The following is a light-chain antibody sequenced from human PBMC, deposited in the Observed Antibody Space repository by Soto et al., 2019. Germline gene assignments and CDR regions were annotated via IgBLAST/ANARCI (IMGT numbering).Light chain of an antibody. J-gene: IGLJ2*01. CDR2: EVT. Sequence: QSALTQPPSASGSPGQSVTISCTGTSSDVGGYNSVSWYQQHPGKAPKLMIYEVTKRPSGVPDRFSGSKSGNTASLTVSGLQAEDEADYYCSSYAGRNNVVFGGGTQLTVL. CDR3: SSYAGRNNVV. V-gene: IGLV2-8*01. CDR1: SSDVGGYNS.